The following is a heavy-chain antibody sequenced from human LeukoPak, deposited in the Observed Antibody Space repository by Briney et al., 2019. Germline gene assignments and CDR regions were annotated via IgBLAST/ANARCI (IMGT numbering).Heavy chain of an antibody. CDR1: GGSISSYY. Sequence: PSETLSLTCTVSGGSISSYYWSWIRQPPGKGLEWIGYIHYSGSTNYNPSPKSRVTISVDTSKNQFSLKLSSVTAADTAIYYCASSRTSFTNPFDYWGQGTLVTVSS. J-gene: IGHJ4*02. D-gene: IGHD3-3*01. CDR2: IHYSGST. CDR3: ASSRTSFTNPFDY. V-gene: IGHV4-59*08.